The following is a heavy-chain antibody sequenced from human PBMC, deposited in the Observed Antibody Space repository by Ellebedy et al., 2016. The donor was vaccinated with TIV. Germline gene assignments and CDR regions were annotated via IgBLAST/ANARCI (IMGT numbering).Heavy chain of an antibody. D-gene: IGHD3-9*01. CDR3: TKRGDSRYFDN. CDR2: IYTSGST. CDR1: GLIVSDRY. Sequence: GESLKISXAASGLIVSDRYISWVRQPPGKGLEWVSVIYTSGSTSYADSVKGRFTISRDNSKNTLYLQMNSLRAEDTALYYCTKRGDSRYFDNWGQGTLVTVSS. V-gene: IGHV3-53*01. J-gene: IGHJ4*02.